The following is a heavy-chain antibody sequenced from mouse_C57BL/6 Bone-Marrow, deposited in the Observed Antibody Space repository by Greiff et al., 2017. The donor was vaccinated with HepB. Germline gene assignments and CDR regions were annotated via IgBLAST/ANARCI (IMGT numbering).Heavy chain of an antibody. Sequence: EVQLVESGPGLVKPSQSLSLTCSVTGYSITSGYYWNWIRQFPGNKLEWMGYISYDGSNNYNPSLKNRISITRDTSKNQFFLKLNSVTTEDTATYYCARLDYGPYYFDYWGQGTTLTVSS. CDR2: ISYDGSN. D-gene: IGHD1-2*01. CDR3: ARLDYGPYYFDY. V-gene: IGHV3-6*01. J-gene: IGHJ2*01. CDR1: GYSITSGYY.